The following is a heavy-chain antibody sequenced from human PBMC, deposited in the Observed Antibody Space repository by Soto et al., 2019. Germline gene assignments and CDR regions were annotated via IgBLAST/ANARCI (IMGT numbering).Heavy chain of an antibody. D-gene: IGHD5-12*01. CDR2: IYYSGST. J-gene: IGHJ6*03. Sequence: SETLSLTCTVSGGSISSYYWSWIRQPPGKGLEWIGYIYYSGSTNYNPSLKSRVTISVDTSKNQFSLKLSSVTAADTAVYYCARQEGGYDYVNDYYYYYMDVWGKGTTVTVSS. CDR3: ARQEGGYDYVNDYYYYYMDV. CDR1: GGSISSYY. V-gene: IGHV4-59*08.